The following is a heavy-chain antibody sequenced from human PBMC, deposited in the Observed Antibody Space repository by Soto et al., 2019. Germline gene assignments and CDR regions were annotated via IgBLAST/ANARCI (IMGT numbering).Heavy chain of an antibody. Sequence: GGSLRLSCAASGFTFSSYAMHWVRQAPGKGLEWVAVISYDGSNKYYADSVKGRFTISRDNSKNTLYLQMNSLRAEDTAVYYCARDPHFFFCSSHYYYYVMDVWGQGTTVTVSS. CDR1: GFTFSSYA. D-gene: IGHD2-15*01. V-gene: IGHV3-30-3*01. CDR3: ARDPHFFFCSSHYYYYVMDV. J-gene: IGHJ6*02. CDR2: ISYDGSNK.